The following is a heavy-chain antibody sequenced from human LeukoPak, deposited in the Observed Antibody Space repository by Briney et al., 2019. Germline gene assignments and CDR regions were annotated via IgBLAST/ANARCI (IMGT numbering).Heavy chain of an antibody. V-gene: IGHV5-10-1*01. CDR2: IDPSDSYT. J-gene: IGHJ4*02. Sequence: GESLKISCKGSGYSFTYYWISWVRQVPGKGLEWMGRIDPSDSYTHYSPSFQGHVTISADKSISTAYLQWSSLKASDTAMYYCARRGCSGGSCYRGGYWGQGTLVTVAS. D-gene: IGHD2-15*01. CDR3: ARRGCSGGSCYRGGY. CDR1: GYSFTYYW.